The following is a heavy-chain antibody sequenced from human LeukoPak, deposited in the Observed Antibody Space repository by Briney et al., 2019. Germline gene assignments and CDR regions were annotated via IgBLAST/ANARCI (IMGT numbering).Heavy chain of an antibody. Sequence: ASVKVSCKTSGYTFTNYDINWVRQATGQGLEWMGWMNPNSGNTGYAQKFQGRGTMTRNTSISTAYMELSSLRSEDTAVYYCARPHCSSTDCHPPEWFDSWGQGPLVTVSS. CDR3: ARPHCSSTDCHPPEWFDS. J-gene: IGHJ5*01. CDR1: GYTFTNYD. V-gene: IGHV1-8*01. CDR2: MNPNSGNT. D-gene: IGHD2-2*01.